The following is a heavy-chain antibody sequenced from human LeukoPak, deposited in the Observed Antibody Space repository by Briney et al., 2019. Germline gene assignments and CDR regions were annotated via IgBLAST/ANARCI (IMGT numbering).Heavy chain of an antibody. D-gene: IGHD6-19*01. V-gene: IGHV1-46*01. CDR2: INPSAGST. CDR3: ARGGSGWYVDY. CDR1: GYTFISHY. J-gene: IGHJ4*02. Sequence: ASVKVSCKASGYTFISHYMHWVRQAPGQGLEWMGIINPSAGSTSYAQKFQGRVTMTRGTSTSTVYMELSSLRFEDTAVYYCARGGSGWYVDYWGQGTLVTVSS.